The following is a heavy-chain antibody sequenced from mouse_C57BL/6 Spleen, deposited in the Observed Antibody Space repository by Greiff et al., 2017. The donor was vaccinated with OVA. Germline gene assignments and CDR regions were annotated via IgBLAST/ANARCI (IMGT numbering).Heavy chain of an antibody. CDR3: TRWGPYGNIDY. Sequence: VQLQQSGAELVRPGASVTLSCKASGYTFTDYEMHWVKQTPVHGLEWIGAIDPETGGTAYNQKFKGKAILTADKSSSTAYMELRSLTSEDSAVYYCTRWGPYGNIDYWGQGTTLTGSS. CDR2: IDPETGGT. J-gene: IGHJ2*01. CDR1: GYTFTDYE. D-gene: IGHD2-1*01. V-gene: IGHV1-15*01.